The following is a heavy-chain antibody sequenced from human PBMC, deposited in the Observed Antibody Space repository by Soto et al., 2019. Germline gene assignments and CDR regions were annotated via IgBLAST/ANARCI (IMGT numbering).Heavy chain of an antibody. Sequence: EVQLVQTGGGLIKPGGSLSLSCAASGLSVSDKYMSWVRQAPGKGLEWVSLTYTGGNSYFADFVKGRFIVYRDISKNTLFLHMNSLAAENKTVYYCAREGYAYGLDIWGQGSLVTVSS. V-gene: IGHV3-53*02. D-gene: IGHD3-10*01. J-gene: IGHJ1*01. CDR3: AREGYAYGLDI. CDR2: TYTGGNS. CDR1: GLSVSDKY.